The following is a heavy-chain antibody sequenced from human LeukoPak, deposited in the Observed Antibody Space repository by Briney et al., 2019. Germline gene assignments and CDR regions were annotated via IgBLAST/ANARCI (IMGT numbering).Heavy chain of an antibody. V-gene: IGHV1-69*13. D-gene: IGHD3-10*01. CDR1: GYTFTSYG. Sequence: ASVKVSCKASGYTFTSYGISWVRQAPGQGLEWMGGIIPIFGTANYAQKFQGRVTITADESTSTAYMELSSLRSEDTAVYYCARDFITANPKNYGSGSHTWGQGTLVTVSS. CDR3: ARDFITANPKNYGSGSHT. J-gene: IGHJ5*02. CDR2: IIPIFGTA.